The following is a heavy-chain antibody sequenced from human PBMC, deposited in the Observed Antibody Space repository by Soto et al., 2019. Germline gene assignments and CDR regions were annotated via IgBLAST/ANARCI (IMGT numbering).Heavy chain of an antibody. V-gene: IGHV3-23*01. D-gene: IGHD3-3*01. Sequence: SRVHQDTGKGLEWVSAISGSGGSTYYADSVKGRFTISRDNSKNTLYLQMNSLRAEDTAVYYCAKDLHLEWLSVLSGTFDYWGQGTLVTVSS. CDR3: AKDLHLEWLSVLSGTFDY. J-gene: IGHJ4*02. CDR2: ISGSGGST.